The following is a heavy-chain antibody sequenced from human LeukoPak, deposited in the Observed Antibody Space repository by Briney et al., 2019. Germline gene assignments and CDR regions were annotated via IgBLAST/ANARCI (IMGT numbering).Heavy chain of an antibody. CDR2: ISSSGSTI. V-gene: IGHV3-48*03. D-gene: IGHD1-26*01. CDR3: ASGYSGSLYFDY. Sequence: GGSLRLSCAASGFTFSSYEMNWVRQAPGKGLEWVSYISSSGSTIYYADSVKGRFTISRDNAKNSLYLQMNSLRAEDTAVYYCASGYSGSLYFDYWGQGTLVTVSS. CDR1: GFTFSSYE. J-gene: IGHJ4*02.